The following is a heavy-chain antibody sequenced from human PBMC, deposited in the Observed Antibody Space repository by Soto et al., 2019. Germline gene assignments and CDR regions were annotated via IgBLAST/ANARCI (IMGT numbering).Heavy chain of an antibody. J-gene: IGHJ6*02. D-gene: IGHD2-2*01. V-gene: IGHV1-69*01. CDR2: IIPISDTT. Sequence: QVQLVQSGAEVKKPGSSVKVSCKASGGTFSSYAISWVRQAPGQGLEWMGGIIPISDTTNYAQKFQGRVTITADESTSTAYMELSSRRSEDTAVSYCARSQGSSTSLEIYYYYYYGMDVWGQGTTVTVSS. CDR1: GGTFSSYA. CDR3: ARSQGSSTSLEIYYYYYYGMDV.